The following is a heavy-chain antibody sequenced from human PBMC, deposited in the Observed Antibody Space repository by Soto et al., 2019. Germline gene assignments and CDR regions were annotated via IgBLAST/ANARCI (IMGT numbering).Heavy chain of an antibody. CDR3: ARVSKLVAPKDGKRAYFFAMDV. V-gene: IGHV4-61*08. CDR1: GDSVSSSDFY. Sequence: QVLLRESGPGLVKPSETLALTCAVSGDSVSSSDFYWTWIRQPPGKPLEWIGYVYSTGTTSYSPSLKGRVDISVDTSENQFSLKLGSVTAANAAVYFCARVSKLVAPKDGKRAYFFAMDVWGHGTTVTVS. CDR2: VYSTGTT. D-gene: IGHD6-6*01. J-gene: IGHJ6*02.